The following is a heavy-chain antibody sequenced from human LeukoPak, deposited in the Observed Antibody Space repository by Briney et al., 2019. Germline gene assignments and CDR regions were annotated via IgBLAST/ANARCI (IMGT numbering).Heavy chain of an antibody. CDR3: ARDIGGSILWWLNV. CDR1: GYTFTSYA. CDR2: INAGNGNT. Sequence: ASVKVSCKASGYTFTSYAMHWVRQAPGQRLEWMGWINAGNGNTKYSQKLQGRVTITRDTSASTAYMELSSLRSEDTGVYYCARDIGGSILWWLNVWGQGTTVTVSS. D-gene: IGHD2-21*01. J-gene: IGHJ6*02. V-gene: IGHV1-3*01.